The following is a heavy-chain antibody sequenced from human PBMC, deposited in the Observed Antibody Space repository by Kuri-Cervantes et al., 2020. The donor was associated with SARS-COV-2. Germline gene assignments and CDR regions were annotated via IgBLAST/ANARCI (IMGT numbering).Heavy chain of an antibody. CDR2: ISAYNGNT. CDR1: GYTFTSYG. V-gene: IGHV1-18*01. J-gene: IGHJ4*02. Sequence: ASVKVSCKASGYTFTSYGISWVRQAPGQGLEWMGWISAYNGNTNYGQKLQGRVTMTTDTSTSTAYMELRSLRSDDTAVYYCARAFCSSTSCYYFDYWGQGTLVTVSS. CDR3: ARAFCSSTSCYYFDY. D-gene: IGHD2-2*01.